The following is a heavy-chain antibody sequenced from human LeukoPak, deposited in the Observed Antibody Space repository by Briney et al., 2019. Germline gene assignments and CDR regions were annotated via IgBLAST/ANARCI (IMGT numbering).Heavy chain of an antibody. CDR2: INHSGST. D-gene: IGHD3-3*01. V-gene: IGHV4-34*01. Sequence: SETLSLTCAVYGGSFSGYHWSWIRQPPGKGLEWIGEINHSGSTNYNPSLKSRVTISVDTSKNQFSLKLSSVTAADTAVYYCARGPLFGVVITPPNWFDPWGQGTLVTVSS. CDR1: GGSFSGYH. CDR3: ARGPLFGVVITPPNWFDP. J-gene: IGHJ5*02.